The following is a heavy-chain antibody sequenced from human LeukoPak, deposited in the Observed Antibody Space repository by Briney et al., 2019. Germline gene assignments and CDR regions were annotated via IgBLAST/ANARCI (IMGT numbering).Heavy chain of an antibody. V-gene: IGHV1-69*13. J-gene: IGHJ4*02. CDR2: IIPIFGTA. CDR1: GGTFSSYA. Sequence: ASVKVSCKASGGTFSSYAISWVRQAPGQRLEWMGGIIPIFGTANYAQKFQGRVTITADESTSTAYMELSSLRSEDTAVYYCARVMVAATHPDYWGQGTLVTVSS. CDR3: ARVMVAATHPDY. D-gene: IGHD2-15*01.